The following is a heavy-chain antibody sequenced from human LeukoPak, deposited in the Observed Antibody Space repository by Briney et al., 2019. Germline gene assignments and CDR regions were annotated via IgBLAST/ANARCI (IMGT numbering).Heavy chain of an antibody. CDR3: ARGRVSSSTWYSTYYYYFYMDV. V-gene: IGHV4-39*07. CDR2: IFYSGST. Sequence: PSETLSLTCTVSGGSISTSNYYWGWVRQPPGKGLEWIGNIFYSGSTYYSPSLKSRVTISLDTSRNQFSLKLNSATAADTAVYFCARGRVSSSTWYSTYYYYFYMDVWGKGTTVTVSS. D-gene: IGHD6-13*01. J-gene: IGHJ6*03. CDR1: GGSISTSNYY.